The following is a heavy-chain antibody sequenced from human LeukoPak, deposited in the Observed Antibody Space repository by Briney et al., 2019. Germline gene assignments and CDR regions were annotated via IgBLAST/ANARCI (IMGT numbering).Heavy chain of an antibody. V-gene: IGHV1-2*06. J-gene: IGHJ4*02. Sequence: ASVKVSCKASGYTFTDYYIDWVRQAPGQGLEWMGRINPNSGGTSYAQNFQGRVTMTRDTSINTAYMELSRLRSDDTAVYYRARDGVTSSPTYWGQGTLVTVSS. CDR3: ARDGVTSSPTY. D-gene: IGHD2-2*01. CDR2: INPNSGGT. CDR1: GYTFTDYY.